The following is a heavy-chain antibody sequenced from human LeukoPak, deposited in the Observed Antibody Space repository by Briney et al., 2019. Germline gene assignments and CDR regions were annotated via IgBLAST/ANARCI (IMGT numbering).Heavy chain of an antibody. Sequence: ASVKVSCKASGGTFSSYAISWMRQAPGQGLEWMGGIIPIFGTANYALKFQGRVTITTDESTSTAYMELSSLRSEDTAVYYCARGSSDTAMAPFDYWGQGTLVTVSS. V-gene: IGHV1-69*05. CDR2: IIPIFGTA. CDR1: GGTFSSYA. CDR3: ARGSSDTAMAPFDY. D-gene: IGHD5-18*01. J-gene: IGHJ4*02.